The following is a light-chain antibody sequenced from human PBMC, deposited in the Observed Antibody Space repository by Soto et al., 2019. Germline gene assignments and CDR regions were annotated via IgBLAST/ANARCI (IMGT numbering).Light chain of an antibody. V-gene: IGLV2-14*01. CDR3: SSHAGRNTVL. Sequence: QSALTQPASVSGSPGQSITISCTGTSSDVGGYDYVSWYQHHPGKAPKLTIYEVSNRPSGVSNRFSGSKSGNTASLTISGLQAEDEAEYYCSSHAGRNTVLFGGRTKVTVL. J-gene: IGLJ3*02. CDR1: SSDVGGYDY. CDR2: EVS.